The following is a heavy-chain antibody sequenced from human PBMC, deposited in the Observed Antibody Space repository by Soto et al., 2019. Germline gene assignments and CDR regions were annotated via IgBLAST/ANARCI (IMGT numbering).Heavy chain of an antibody. CDR2: IIPIFGTA. CDR3: ARDPGYSYGFHWLDP. J-gene: IGHJ5*02. D-gene: IGHD5-18*01. Sequence: SVKVSCKASGGTLSSYTISWVRQAPGQGLEWMGGIIPIFGTANYAQEFQGRVTITADESTSTAYMELSSLRSEDTAVYYCARDPGYSYGFHWLDPWGQGTLVTVSS. V-gene: IGHV1-69*13. CDR1: GGTLSSYT.